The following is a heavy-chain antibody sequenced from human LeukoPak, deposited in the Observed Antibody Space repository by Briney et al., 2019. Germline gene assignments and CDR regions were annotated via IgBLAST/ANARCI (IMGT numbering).Heavy chain of an antibody. Sequence: GGSLRLSCAASGCTFNTYAMNWVRQAPRKGLEWVSAISGSGDNTYYADSVKGRFTISRDNSKNTLYLQMNSLRAEDTAVYYCARYSYGPQYFDYWGQGTLVTVSS. CDR1: GCTFNTYA. J-gene: IGHJ4*02. D-gene: IGHD5-18*01. V-gene: IGHV3-23*01. CDR2: ISGSGDNT. CDR3: ARYSYGPQYFDY.